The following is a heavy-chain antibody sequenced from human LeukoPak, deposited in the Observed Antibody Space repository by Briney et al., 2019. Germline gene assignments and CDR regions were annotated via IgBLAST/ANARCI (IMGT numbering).Heavy chain of an antibody. CDR1: GGSFSGYD. Sequence: PSETLSLTCAVYGGSFSGYDWSWLRQPPGKGLEWIGGISHRGSTNYNPSLKSRVTISVDTSKNRFSLKLTSVTAADTALYYCAIRDGYNYDYWGQGILVTVSS. J-gene: IGHJ4*02. CDR3: AIRDGYNYDY. D-gene: IGHD5-24*01. CDR2: ISHRGST. V-gene: IGHV4-34*01.